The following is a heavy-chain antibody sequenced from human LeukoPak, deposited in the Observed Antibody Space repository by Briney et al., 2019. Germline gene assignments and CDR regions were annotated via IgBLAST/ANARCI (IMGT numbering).Heavy chain of an antibody. V-gene: IGHV3-11*01. CDR1: GFTFSDYY. Sequence: GGSLRLSCAASGFTFSDYYMSWLRQAPGKGLEWVSYVTSSGNTLEYADSVKGRFIISRDNDKNSLPLQMNSLRADDTAVYYCARARRGGPFDYWGQGTLVTVSS. J-gene: IGHJ4*02. CDR2: VTSSGNTL. CDR3: ARARRGGPFDY. D-gene: IGHD3-16*01.